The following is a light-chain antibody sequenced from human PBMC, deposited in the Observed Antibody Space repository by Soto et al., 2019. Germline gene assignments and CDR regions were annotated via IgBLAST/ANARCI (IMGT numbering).Light chain of an antibody. V-gene: IGLV1-47*02. CDR1: SSNIGSNY. CDR2: TNN. J-gene: IGLJ3*02. Sequence: QSVLTQPPSASGTPGQRVTISCSGSSSNIGSNYVYWYQQLPGTAPKLLIYTNNRRPSGVPDRFSGSKSGTSASLAISGLRSEDEADYYCAAWDDSRSTVFGGGTKVTVL. CDR3: AAWDDSRSTV.